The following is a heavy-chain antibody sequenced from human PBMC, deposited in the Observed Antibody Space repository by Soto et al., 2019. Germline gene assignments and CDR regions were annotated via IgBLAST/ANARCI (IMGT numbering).Heavy chain of an antibody. V-gene: IGHV3-21*01. CDR1: GFTFSSYS. J-gene: IGHJ4*02. CDR2: ISSSSSYI. Sequence: GGSLRLSCAASGFTFSSYSMNWVRQAPGKGLEWVSSISSSSSYIYYADSVKGRFTISRDNAKNSLYLQMNSLRAEDTAVYYCASFSVLTPVTTGSVWAQGTLVTVSS. CDR3: ASFSVLTPVTTGSV. D-gene: IGHD4-17*01.